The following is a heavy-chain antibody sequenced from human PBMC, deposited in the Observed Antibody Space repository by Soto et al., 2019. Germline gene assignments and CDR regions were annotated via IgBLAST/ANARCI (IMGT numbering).Heavy chain of an antibody. D-gene: IGHD2-2*01. CDR3: ARGLVGDCSSTSCFYLYAFDI. CDR2: MNTNSGNT. CDR1: GYTFTSYD. Sequence: QVQLVQSGAEVKKPGASVKVSCKASGYTFTSYDINWVRQATGQGLEWMGWMNTNSGNTGYAQKFQGRVTMTRNTSISTAYMELSSLISEDTAVYYCARGLVGDCSSTSCFYLYAFDIWGQGTMVTVSS. J-gene: IGHJ3*02. V-gene: IGHV1-8*01.